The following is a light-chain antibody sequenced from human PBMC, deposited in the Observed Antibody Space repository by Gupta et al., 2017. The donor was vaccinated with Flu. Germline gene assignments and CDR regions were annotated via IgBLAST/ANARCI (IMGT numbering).Light chain of an antibody. V-gene: IGLV3-21*02. CDR3: QVWDSSSTYV. CDR2: DDR. Sequence: PGQTAKITCGGNNIGSKSVQWYQQKPGQAPVLVVYDDRDRPSGIPERFSGSNSGNTATLIISRVEAGDEADYYCQVWDSSSTYVFGSGTEVTVL. CDR1: NIGSKS. J-gene: IGLJ1*01.